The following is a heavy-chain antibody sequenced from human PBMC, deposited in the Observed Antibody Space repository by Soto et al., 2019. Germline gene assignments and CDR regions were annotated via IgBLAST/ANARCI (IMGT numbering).Heavy chain of an antibody. CDR2: MNPNSGKT. V-gene: IGHV1-8*01. CDR1: GYTFSSYD. Sequence: QVQLVQSGAEVKKPGASVKVSCKASGYTFSSYDINWVRQATGQGPEWMGWMNPNSGKTGYAQKFQGRVTMTRNTSTSTASMELNSLRSDDTAVYYCAGSFKYGSGTYDAFDIWGQGTVVTVSS. D-gene: IGHD3-10*01. J-gene: IGHJ3*02. CDR3: AGSFKYGSGTYDAFDI.